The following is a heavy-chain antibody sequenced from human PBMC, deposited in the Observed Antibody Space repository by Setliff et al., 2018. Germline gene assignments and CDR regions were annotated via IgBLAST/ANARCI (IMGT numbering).Heavy chain of an antibody. CDR2: FNPSDGRA. V-gene: IGHV1-46*01. Sequence: GASVKVSCKSSGHTFVTYYIQWVRQLPDQGLEWLGIFNPSDGRAKCAQKFQGRVTMTMDTSAKTMYMELNNPTFEDTAIYYCALGVLNYFDYWGQGALVTVSS. CDR3: ALGVLNYFDY. D-gene: IGHD6-13*01. J-gene: IGHJ4*02. CDR1: GHTFVTYY.